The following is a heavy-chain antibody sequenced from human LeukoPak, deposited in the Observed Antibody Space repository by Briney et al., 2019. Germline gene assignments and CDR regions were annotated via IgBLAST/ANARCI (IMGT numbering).Heavy chain of an antibody. V-gene: IGHV4-61*02. CDR1: GGSISSGSYY. CDR3: ARDGSWSYYDIPRSGFDP. J-gene: IGHJ5*02. CDR2: IYTSGST. D-gene: IGHD3-22*01. Sequence: KTSQTLSLTCTVSGGSISSGSYYWSWIRQPAGKGLEWIGRIYTSGSTNYNPSLKSRVTISVDTSKNQFSLKLSSVTAADTAVYYCARDGSWSYYDIPRSGFDPWGQGTLVTVSS.